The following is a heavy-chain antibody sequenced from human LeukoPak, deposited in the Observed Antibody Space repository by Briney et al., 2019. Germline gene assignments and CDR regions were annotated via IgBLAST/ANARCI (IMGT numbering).Heavy chain of an antibody. CDR3: ARVNSYGLDY. J-gene: IGHJ4*02. CDR2: ISSSGSTI. CDR1: GFTLSSYE. V-gene: IGHV3-48*03. Sequence: GGSLRLSCAASGFTLSSYEMNWVRQAPGKGLEWVSYISSSGSTIYYADSVKGRFTISRDNAKNSLYLQMNSLRAEDTAVYYCARVNSYGLDYWGQGTLVTVSS. D-gene: IGHD5-18*01.